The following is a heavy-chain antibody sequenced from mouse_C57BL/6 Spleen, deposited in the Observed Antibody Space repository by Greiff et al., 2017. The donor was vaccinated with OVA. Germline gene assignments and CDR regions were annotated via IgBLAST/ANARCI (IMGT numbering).Heavy chain of an antibody. D-gene: IGHD2-4*01. J-gene: IGHJ2*01. CDR3: ARKGYDYGFDY. CDR2: IYPGDGDT. Sequence: QVQLQQPGTELVKPGASVKLSCKASGYTFTSYWMHWVKQRPGKGLEWIGQIYPGDGDTNYNGKFKGKATLTADKSSSTAYMQLSSLTSEDSAVYFCARKGYDYGFDYWGQGTTLTVSS. CDR1: GYTFTSYW. V-gene: IGHV1-80*01.